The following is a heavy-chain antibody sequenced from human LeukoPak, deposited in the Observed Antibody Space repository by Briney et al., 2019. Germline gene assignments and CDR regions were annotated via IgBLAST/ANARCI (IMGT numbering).Heavy chain of an antibody. CDR3: AKVSSTLAAAGALSFDY. D-gene: IGHD6-13*01. CDR1: GYTFTDYF. Sequence: GATVKLSCKASGYTFTDYFIHWVQQAPGKGLEWMGHVDPGDGEAVYADRFRRRVTFTADTSTGTVYMDVNSLTSDDSAVYYCAKVSSTLAAAGALSFDYWGQGTLVIVSS. V-gene: IGHV1-69-2*01. CDR2: VDPGDGEA. J-gene: IGHJ4*02.